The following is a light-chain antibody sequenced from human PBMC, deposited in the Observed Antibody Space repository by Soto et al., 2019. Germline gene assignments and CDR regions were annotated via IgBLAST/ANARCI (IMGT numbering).Light chain of an antibody. V-gene: IGLV2-14*01. CDR1: SSDVGGYNY. CDR3: TSYTRSNTLVV. J-gene: IGLJ1*01. CDR2: DVS. Sequence: QSVLTQPASVSGSPGQSITVSCTGTSSDVGGYNYVSWYQQHPGKAPKLMIYDVSNRPSGVSNRFSGSKSGNTASLTISGLQAEDEADYYCTSYTRSNTLVVFGTGTKVTVL.